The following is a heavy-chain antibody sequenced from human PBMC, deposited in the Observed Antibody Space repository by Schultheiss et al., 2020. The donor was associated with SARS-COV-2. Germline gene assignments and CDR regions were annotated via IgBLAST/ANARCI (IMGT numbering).Heavy chain of an antibody. J-gene: IGHJ4*02. CDR2: ISATGKTT. CDR3: AREGSGQQLVSFFGY. Sequence: GGSLRLSCAASGFTFSSYGMHWVRQAPGKGLEWVSVISATGKTTHYADSVKGRFTISRDNAKNSLYLQMNSLRAEDTAVYYCAREGSGQQLVSFFGYWGQGTLVTVSS. D-gene: IGHD6-13*01. CDR1: GFTFSSYG. V-gene: IGHV3-48*04.